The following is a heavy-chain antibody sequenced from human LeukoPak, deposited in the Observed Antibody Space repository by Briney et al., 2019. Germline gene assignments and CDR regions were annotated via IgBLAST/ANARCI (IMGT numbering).Heavy chain of an antibody. CDR2: IDRGVSST. D-gene: IGHD4-17*01. V-gene: IGHV3-23*05. CDR3: AKKGQADDYGKPD. CDR1: GFTFSIYD. Sequence: GGSLRLSCAASGFTFSIYDMSWVRQAPGKVLECVSAIDRGVSSTYYADSVKGRFTISRDNSKNTLYLQMNNLRADDTAVYYCAKKGQADDYGKPDWGQGTQVTVSS. J-gene: IGHJ4*02.